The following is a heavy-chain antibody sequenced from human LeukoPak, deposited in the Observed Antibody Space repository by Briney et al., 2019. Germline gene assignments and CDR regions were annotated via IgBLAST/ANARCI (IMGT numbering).Heavy chain of an antibody. V-gene: IGHV1-46*01. Sequence: ASVKVSCKASGYTFTTYYMHWVRQAPGQGLEWMGLINPSGGSTSYAQKFQGRVTMTRDTSTSTVYMELSSLRSEDMAVYYCARDKYYYDSSGYYYGDDDAFDIWGQGTMVTVSS. CDR3: ARDKYYYDSSGYYYGDDDAFDI. J-gene: IGHJ3*02. D-gene: IGHD3-22*01. CDR1: GYTFTTYY. CDR2: INPSGGST.